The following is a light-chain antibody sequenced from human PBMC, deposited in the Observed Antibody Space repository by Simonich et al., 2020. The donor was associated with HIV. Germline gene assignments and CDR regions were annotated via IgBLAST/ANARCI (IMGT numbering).Light chain of an antibody. CDR3: AAWDDSLWV. J-gene: IGLJ3*02. CDR1: SSNIGSDT. Sequence: QSVLTQPPSASGTPGQRVTISCSGSSSNIGSDTVNWYQQLPGTAPQLLIYSNNQRPSGVPDRFSGSKSGTSASLAISGLQSEDEADYYCAAWDDSLWVFGGGTKLTVL. V-gene: IGLV1-44*01. CDR2: SNN.